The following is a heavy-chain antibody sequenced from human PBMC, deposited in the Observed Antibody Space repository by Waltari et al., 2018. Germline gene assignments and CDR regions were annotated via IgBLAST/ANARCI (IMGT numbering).Heavy chain of an antibody. CDR1: GYTLIEFS. Sequence: QVQLVQSGAEVKKTGASVKVSCKVSGYTLIEFSMHWVRLAPGKGLEWMGGFDPEDGETNYAQMFQGRVTMTLDTSTNTAYMELTSLRSEDTAVYYCATEVEMSASGQLDYWGHGTLVTVAS. CDR2: FDPEDGET. V-gene: IGHV1-24*01. CDR3: ATEVEMSASGQLDY. J-gene: IGHJ4*01. D-gene: IGHD1-1*01.